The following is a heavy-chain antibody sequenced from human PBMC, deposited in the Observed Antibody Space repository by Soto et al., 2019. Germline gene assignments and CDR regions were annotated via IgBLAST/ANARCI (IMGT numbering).Heavy chain of an antibody. Sequence: QVQLVQSGAEVKKPGASVKVSCKASGYTFTGYYMHWVRQAPGQGLEWMGWINPNSGATNYAQKFQGWVTMTRDTSISTAYMELSRLRSDDTAVYYCAREHCSSTSCYDAFDIWGQGTMVTVSS. V-gene: IGHV1-2*04. CDR3: AREHCSSTSCYDAFDI. CDR2: INPNSGAT. D-gene: IGHD2-2*01. CDR1: GYTFTGYY. J-gene: IGHJ3*02.